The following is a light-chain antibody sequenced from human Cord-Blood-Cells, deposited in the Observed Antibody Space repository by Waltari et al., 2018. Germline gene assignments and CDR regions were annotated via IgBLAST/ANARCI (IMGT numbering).Light chain of an antibody. J-gene: IGLJ3*02. CDR1: SSDVGSYNL. CDR2: DGS. V-gene: IGLV2-23*01. Sequence: QSALTQPASVSGSPGQSITISCTGTSSDVGSYNLVSLYQQHPGKAPKLMIYDGSKRPEGVANRFSGSKSGNTASLTISGLQAEDEADYYCCSYAGSSTWVFGGGTKLTVL. CDR3: CSYAGSSTWV.